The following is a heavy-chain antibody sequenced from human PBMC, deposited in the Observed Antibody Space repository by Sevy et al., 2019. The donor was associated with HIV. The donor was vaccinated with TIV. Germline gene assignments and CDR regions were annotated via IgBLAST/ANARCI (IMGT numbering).Heavy chain of an antibody. Sequence: GGSLRLSCAASGFTFSSYAMSWVRHAPGKGLEWVSAISGSGGSTYYADSVKGRFTISRDNSKNTLYLQMNSLRAEDTAVYYCAKDAVAAGHYYYYYYGMDVWGQGTTVTVSS. CDR1: GFTFSSYA. CDR2: ISGSGGST. V-gene: IGHV3-23*01. J-gene: IGHJ6*02. D-gene: IGHD6-25*01. CDR3: AKDAVAAGHYYYYYYGMDV.